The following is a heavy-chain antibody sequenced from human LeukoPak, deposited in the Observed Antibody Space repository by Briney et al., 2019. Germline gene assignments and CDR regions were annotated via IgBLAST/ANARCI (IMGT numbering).Heavy chain of an antibody. CDR3: ASGYSSSWYPPLDY. CDR1: GFPFSTYA. Sequence: GGSLRLSCAASGFPFSTYAMNWVRQAPGKGLEWVSSISGTAYGIYYADSVRGRFSISRDNANSTLYLQMNSLRAEDTAVYYCASGYSSSWYPPLDYWGQGTLVTVSS. CDR2: ISGTAYGI. J-gene: IGHJ4*02. D-gene: IGHD6-13*01. V-gene: IGHV3-23*01.